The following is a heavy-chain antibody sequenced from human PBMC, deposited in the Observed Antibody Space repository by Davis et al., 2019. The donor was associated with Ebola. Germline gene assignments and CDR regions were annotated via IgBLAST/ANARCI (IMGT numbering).Heavy chain of an antibody. J-gene: IGHJ4*02. CDR2: IDWDDDK. CDR3: ARMGGDYVLDY. V-gene: IGHV2-70*18. CDR1: GGSISSYYW. D-gene: IGHD4-17*01. Sequence: TLSLTCTVSGGSISSYYWSWIRQPPGKALEWLALIDWDDDKYYSTSLKTRLTISKDTSKNQVVLTMTNMDPVDTATYYCARMGGDYVLDYWGQGTLVTVSS.